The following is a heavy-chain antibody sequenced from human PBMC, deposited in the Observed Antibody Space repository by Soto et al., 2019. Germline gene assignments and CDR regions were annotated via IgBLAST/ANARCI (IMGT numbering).Heavy chain of an antibody. J-gene: IGHJ3*02. D-gene: IGHD2-2*01. V-gene: IGHV3-9*01. Sequence: EVQLVESGGGLVQPGRSLRLSCAASGFTFDDYAMHWVRQAPGKGLEWVAGINWKSDSIGYADSVKGRFAISRDNAKNSLYLQMNSLRLEDTALYYCAKDKTSIGHYAFDIWGQGTMVTVSS. CDR3: AKDKTSIGHYAFDI. CDR1: GFTFDDYA. CDR2: INWKSDSI.